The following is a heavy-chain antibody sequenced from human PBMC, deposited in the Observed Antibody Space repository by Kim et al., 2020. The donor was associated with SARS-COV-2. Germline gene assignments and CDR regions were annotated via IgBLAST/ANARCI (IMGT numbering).Heavy chain of an antibody. D-gene: IGHD3-16*01. V-gene: IGHV4-59*08. CDR2: ASSGGHS. J-gene: IGHJ4*02. CDR3: ARHLSTSEPSYALGY. Sequence: SETLSLTCTVAGGSITRHYWSWIRQPPGKGLEWIASASSGGHSDYNPSLNSRSSVFIDTSNDQFSLKLKSVTAADTAIYYCARHLSTSEPSYALGYWGQGALVSVS. CDR1: GGSITRHY.